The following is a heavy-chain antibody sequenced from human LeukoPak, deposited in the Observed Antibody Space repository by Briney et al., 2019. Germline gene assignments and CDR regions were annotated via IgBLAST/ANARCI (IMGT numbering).Heavy chain of an antibody. CDR3: ATSEEQQLVLEPYWFDP. V-gene: IGHV1-69*13. J-gene: IGHJ5*02. Sequence: ASVKVSCKASGGTFSSYAISWVRQAPGQGLEWMGGIIPIFGTANYAQKFQGRVTITADESTSTAYMELSSLRSEDTAVYYCATSEEQQLVLEPYWFDPWGQGTLVTVSS. CDR1: GGTFSSYA. CDR2: IIPIFGTA. D-gene: IGHD6-13*01.